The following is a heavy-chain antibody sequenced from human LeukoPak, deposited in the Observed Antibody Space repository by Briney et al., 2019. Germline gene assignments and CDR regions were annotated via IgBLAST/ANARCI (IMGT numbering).Heavy chain of an antibody. Sequence: GESLKISCKGSGYSFTSYWIGWVRQMPGKGLEWMGIIYPGGSDTRYSPSFQGQVTISADKSISTAYLQWSSLKASDTAMYYCARTTIGYCSSTSCYVFDYWGQGTLVTVPS. CDR2: IYPGGSDT. CDR1: GYSFTSYW. J-gene: IGHJ4*02. CDR3: ARTTIGYCSSTSCYVFDY. V-gene: IGHV5-51*01. D-gene: IGHD2-2*01.